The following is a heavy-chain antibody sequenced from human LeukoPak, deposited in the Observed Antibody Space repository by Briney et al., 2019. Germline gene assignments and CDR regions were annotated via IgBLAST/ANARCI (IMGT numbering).Heavy chain of an antibody. D-gene: IGHD3-22*01. V-gene: IGHV3-23*01. CDR2: ISGSGGST. CDR1: GFTFSSYA. Sequence: GGSLRLSCAASGFTFSSYAMSWVRQAPGKGLEWVSAISGSGGSTYYADSVKGRFTISRDNSKTTLYLQMNSLRAEDTAVYYCAKSTAKTYSYDSSGYRYFDYWGQGTLVTVSS. CDR3: AKSTAKTYSYDSSGYRYFDY. J-gene: IGHJ4*02.